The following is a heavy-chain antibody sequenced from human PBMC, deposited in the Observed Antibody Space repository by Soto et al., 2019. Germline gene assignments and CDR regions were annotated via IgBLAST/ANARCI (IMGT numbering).Heavy chain of an antibody. CDR3: ATDVYSRSASCSNWFHP. CDR1: GGPISGDDYC. D-gene: IGHD2-15*01. J-gene: IGHJ5*02. Sequence: SETLSLTCTVSGGPISGDDYCWMWIRQPPGKGLEWIGYSYYKGSTNYNPSLKRRVTISLDTSKNQFSLKLSSVTAADTAVYYCATDVYSRSASCSNWFHPWGHGTLVTVSS. V-gene: IGHV4-30-4*01. CDR2: SYYKGST.